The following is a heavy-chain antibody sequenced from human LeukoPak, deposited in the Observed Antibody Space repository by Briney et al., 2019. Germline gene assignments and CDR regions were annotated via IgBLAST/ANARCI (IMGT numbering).Heavy chain of an antibody. CDR1: GGSISSYF. CDR3: ASLYSSGWTFDY. V-gene: IGHV4-34*01. CDR2: INHSGST. J-gene: IGHJ4*02. D-gene: IGHD6-19*01. Sequence: SETLSLTCTVSGGSISSYFWSWIRQPPGKGLEWIGEINHSGSTNYNPSLKSRVTISVDTSKNQFSLKLSSVTAADTAVYYCASLYSSGWTFDYWGQGTLVTVSS.